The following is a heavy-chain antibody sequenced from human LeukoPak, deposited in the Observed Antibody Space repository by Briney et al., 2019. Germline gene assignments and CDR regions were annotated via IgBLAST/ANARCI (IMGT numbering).Heavy chain of an antibody. V-gene: IGHV3-7*01. CDR1: GFTFSGYW. CDR3: ARLWFGRLAIDY. Sequence: GGSLRLSCAASGFTFSGYWMSWVRQAPGKGLEWVANIKQDGSEKYYVDSVKGRFTISRDNAKNPLYLQMNSLRAEDTAVYYCARLWFGRLAIDYWGQGTLVTVSS. D-gene: IGHD3-10*01. CDR2: IKQDGSEK. J-gene: IGHJ4*02.